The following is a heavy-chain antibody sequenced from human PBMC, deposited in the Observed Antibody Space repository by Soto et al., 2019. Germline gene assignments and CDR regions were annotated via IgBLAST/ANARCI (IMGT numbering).Heavy chain of an antibody. CDR2: IKTDGTST. CDR1: GFTLSSRW. V-gene: IGHV3-74*01. D-gene: IGHD3-10*01. J-gene: IGHJ4*02. CDR3: ARDQDNYGQAVFDS. Sequence: EVQLVESGGGLVQPGGSLRLSCAAAGFTLSSRWMHWVRQAPGKGLVWVSRIKTDGTSTSYADSVTGRFTISRDNAKKTLYLQKNSLRAEDTGRYYCARDQDNYGQAVFDSWGQGTLVTVSS.